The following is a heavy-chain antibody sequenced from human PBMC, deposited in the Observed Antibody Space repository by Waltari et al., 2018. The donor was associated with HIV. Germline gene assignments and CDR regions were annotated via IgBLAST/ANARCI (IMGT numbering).Heavy chain of an antibody. Sequence: EVQVVESGGGLVQPGGSLRLSCVASGFTFSNYWMNWVRQAPGKGLEWVANIKQDGREKNYVDSVKGRFTISRDNAQNSLYLQMNSLRVEDTAVYYCASTTRYSTSSDYWGQGTLVTVSS. V-gene: IGHV3-7*01. CDR1: GFTFSNYW. D-gene: IGHD6-6*01. J-gene: IGHJ4*02. CDR3: ASTTRYSTSSDY. CDR2: IKQDGREK.